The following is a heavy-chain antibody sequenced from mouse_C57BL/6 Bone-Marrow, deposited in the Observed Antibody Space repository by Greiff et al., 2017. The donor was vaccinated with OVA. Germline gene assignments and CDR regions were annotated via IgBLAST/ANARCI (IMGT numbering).Heavy chain of an antibody. Sequence: EVQLQQSGTVLARPGASVKMSCKTSGYTFTSYWMHWVKQRPGQGLEWIGAIYPGNSDTSYNQKFKGKAKLTAVTSASTAYMEPSSLTNEDSAVYYCRGTTVVARDYFDYWGQGTTLTVSS. V-gene: IGHV1-5*01. CDR3: RGTTVVARDYFDY. D-gene: IGHD1-1*01. J-gene: IGHJ2*01. CDR1: GYTFTSYW. CDR2: IYPGNSDT.